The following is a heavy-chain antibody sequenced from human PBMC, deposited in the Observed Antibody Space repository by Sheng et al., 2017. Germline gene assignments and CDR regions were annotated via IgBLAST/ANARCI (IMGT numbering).Heavy chain of an antibody. V-gene: IGHV3-21*01. CDR3: ARAGFTGYYYGLDV. Sequence: VQLVESGGGLVKPGESLRLSCAASGFSFSNYNMNWVRQAPGKGLEWVSSISGSSTFIFYTDSVKGRFTISRDNSRNSLYLQMNSLSADDTALYYCARAGFTGYYYGLDVWGQGTTVTVSS. J-gene: IGHJ6*02. CDR1: GFSFSNYN. D-gene: IGHD3-16*01. CDR2: ISGSSTFI.